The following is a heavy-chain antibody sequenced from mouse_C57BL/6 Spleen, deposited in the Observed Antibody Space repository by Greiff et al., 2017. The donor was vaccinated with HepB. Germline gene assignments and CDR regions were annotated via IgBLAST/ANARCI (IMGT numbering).Heavy chain of an antibody. J-gene: IGHJ1*03. D-gene: IGHD1-1*01. CDR2: ISSGGDYI. CDR3: TRDLYYYGSSLWYFDV. CDR1: GFTFSSYA. V-gene: IGHV5-9-1*02. Sequence: EVKLVESGEGLVKPGGSLKLSCAASGFTFSSYAMSWVRQTPEKRLEWVAYISSGGDYIYYADTVKGRFTISRDNARNTLYLQMSSLKSEDTAMYYCTRDLYYYGSSLWYFDVWGTGTTVTVSS.